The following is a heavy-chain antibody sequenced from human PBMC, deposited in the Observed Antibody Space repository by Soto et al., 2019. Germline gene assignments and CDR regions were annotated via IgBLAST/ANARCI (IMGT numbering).Heavy chain of an antibody. J-gene: IGHJ4*02. CDR1: GGSFSGYY. D-gene: IGHD2-2*01. CDR3: ARGWWSTASCTPIDY. V-gene: IGHV4-34*01. Sequence: QVQLQQWGAGLLKPSETLSLTCAVYGGSFSGYYGSWIRQPPGKGLEWIGEINHSGSINYNPSLKSRVSISVDTSKTRCSLKLSSVTAVDTAVYYCARGWWSTASCTPIDYWSQETLVTVSS. CDR2: INHSGSI.